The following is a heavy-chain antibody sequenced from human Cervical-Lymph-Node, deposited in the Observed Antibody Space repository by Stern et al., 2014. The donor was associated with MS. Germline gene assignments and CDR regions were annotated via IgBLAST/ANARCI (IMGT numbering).Heavy chain of an antibody. D-gene: IGHD4-17*01. CDR3: AREGPRSSPGY. V-gene: IGHV3-48*02. Sequence: VQLVESGGGLVQPGGSLRLSCAASGITLSGSGMNWVRLAPGKGLEWIAFISGSGSSIYYADSVKGRFTISRDSARNSLYLQMNSLRDEDTAIYYCAREGPRSSPGYWGQGTLVTVSS. CDR1: GITLSGSG. J-gene: IGHJ4*02. CDR2: ISGSGSSI.